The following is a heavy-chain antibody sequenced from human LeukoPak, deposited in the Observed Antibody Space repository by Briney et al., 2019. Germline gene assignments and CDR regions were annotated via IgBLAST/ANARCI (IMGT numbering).Heavy chain of an antibody. CDR1: GFTFTSYV. D-gene: IGHD4-23*01. CDR3: AKVRYGGNPFDY. Sequence: PGGSLRLSCAASGFTFTSYVMNWVRQAPGKGLEWVSGVSGSDGSTYYAVPVKGRFTISRDNSKNTLYLQMNSLRAEDTAVYYCAKVRYGGNPFDYWGQGTLVTVSS. J-gene: IGHJ4*02. V-gene: IGHV3-23*01. CDR2: VSGSDGST.